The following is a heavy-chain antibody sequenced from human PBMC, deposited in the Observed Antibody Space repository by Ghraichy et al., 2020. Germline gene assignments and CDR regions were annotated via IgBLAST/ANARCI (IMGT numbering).Heavy chain of an antibody. CDR2: ISGSGGST. CDR3: VKGDGGYSGYDSYYYYGMDV. D-gene: IGHD5-12*01. J-gene: IGHJ6*02. Sequence: GGSLRLSCAASGFTFSSYAMSWVRQAPGKGLEWVSAISGSGGSTYYADSVKGRFTISRDNSKNTLYLQMNSLRAEDTAVYYCVKGDGGYSGYDSYYYYGMDVWGQGTTVTVSS. V-gene: IGHV3-23*01. CDR1: GFTFSSYA.